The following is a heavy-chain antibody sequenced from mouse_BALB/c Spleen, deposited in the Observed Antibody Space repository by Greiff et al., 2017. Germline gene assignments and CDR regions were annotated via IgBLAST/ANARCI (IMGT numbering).Heavy chain of an antibody. CDR2: IWSGGST. CDR1: GFSLTSYG. V-gene: IGHV2-4-1*01. Sequence: QVQLQQSGPGLVQPSQSLSITCTVSGFSLTSYGVHWVRQSPGKGLEWLGVIWSGGSTYYNAAFISRLSISKDNSKSQVFFKMNSLQADDTAIYYCATHMITRGRYFDVWGQGPRSPSPQ. CDR3: ATHMITRGRYFDV. D-gene: IGHD2-4*01. J-gene: IGHJ1*01.